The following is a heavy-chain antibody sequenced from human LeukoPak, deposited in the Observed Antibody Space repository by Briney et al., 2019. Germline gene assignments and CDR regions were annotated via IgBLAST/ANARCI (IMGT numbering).Heavy chain of an antibody. D-gene: IGHD3-10*01. J-gene: IGHJ4*02. V-gene: IGHV1-69*13. CDR3: ARDLSTMVRGDY. Sequence: SVKVSCKASGGTFSSYAISWVRQAPGQGLEWMGGIIPIFGTANYAQKFQGRVTITADESTSTAYMELSSLRSEDTAVYYCARDLSTMVRGDYWGQGTLVTVSS. CDR2: IIPIFGTA. CDR1: GGTFSSYA.